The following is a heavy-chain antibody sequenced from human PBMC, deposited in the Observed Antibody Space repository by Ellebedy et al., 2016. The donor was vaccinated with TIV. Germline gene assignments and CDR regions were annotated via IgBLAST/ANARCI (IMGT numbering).Heavy chain of an antibody. CDR3: ARGPPLFDP. V-gene: IGHV3-48*04. Sequence: GESLKISCAASGFTFRDYTMNWVRQAPGKGPEWVSYIDIGATTIYYADSVKGRFTISRDNAKNSLFLQMNSLRADDTAVYYCARGPPLFDPWGQGTLVTVSS. J-gene: IGHJ5*02. CDR2: IDIGATTI. CDR1: GFTFRDYT.